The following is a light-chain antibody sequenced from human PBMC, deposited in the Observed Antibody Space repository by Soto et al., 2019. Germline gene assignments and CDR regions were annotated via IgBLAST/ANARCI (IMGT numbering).Light chain of an antibody. Sequence: QPVLTQPPSASGTPGQGVTISCSGSTSNIGSNYVYWYQQLPGTAPKLLIYRNNQRPSGVPDRFSGSKSGTSASLAISGLRSDDEADYFCATWDDSLSGFYVFGAGTKVTVL. J-gene: IGLJ1*01. V-gene: IGLV1-47*01. CDR3: ATWDDSLSGFYV. CDR1: TSNIGSNY. CDR2: RNN.